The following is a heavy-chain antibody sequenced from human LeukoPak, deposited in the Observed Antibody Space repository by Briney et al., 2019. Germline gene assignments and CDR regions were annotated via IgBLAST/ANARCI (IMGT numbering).Heavy chain of an antibody. V-gene: IGHV1-69*05. CDR2: IIPIFGTA. CDR3: ARDCSGGSCYSLFGFYYYMDV. CDR1: GGTFSSYA. D-gene: IGHD2-15*01. Sequence: ASVKVSCKASGGTFSSYATSWVRQAPGQGLEWMGRIIPIFGTANYAQKFQGRVTITTDESTSTAYMELSSLRSEDTAVYYCARDCSGGSCYSLFGFYYYMDVWGKGTTVTVSS. J-gene: IGHJ6*03.